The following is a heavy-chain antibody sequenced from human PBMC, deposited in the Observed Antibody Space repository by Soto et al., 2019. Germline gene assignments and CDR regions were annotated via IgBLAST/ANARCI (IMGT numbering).Heavy chain of an antibody. CDR3: ARTLVGATPADY. J-gene: IGHJ4*02. V-gene: IGHV1-3*01. Sequence: QVQLVQSGAEVKKPGASVKVSCKASGYTFTSYAMHWVRQAPGQRLEWMGWLNAGHGNTKYSQKFQGRVTITRDTSASKAYMELSSMRTEDTAVYYCARTLVGATPADYWGQGTLVTVSS. CDR2: LNAGHGNT. CDR1: GYTFTSYA. D-gene: IGHD1-26*01.